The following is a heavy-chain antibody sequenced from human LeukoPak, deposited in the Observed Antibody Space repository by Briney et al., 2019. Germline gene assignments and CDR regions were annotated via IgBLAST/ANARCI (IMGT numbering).Heavy chain of an antibody. CDR2: IKHDGNWK. J-gene: IGHJ4*02. D-gene: IGHD1-26*01. CDR3: ASSGSYRFDY. V-gene: IGHV3-7*01. Sequence: GGSLRLSCAASGSNFGNYYVSWVRQAPGKGLEWVANIKHDGNWKFYADSVKGRFTVSRDNAENSLYLQMNSLRDEDTAVYYCASSGSYRFDYWGQGTLVTVSS. CDR1: GSNFGNYY.